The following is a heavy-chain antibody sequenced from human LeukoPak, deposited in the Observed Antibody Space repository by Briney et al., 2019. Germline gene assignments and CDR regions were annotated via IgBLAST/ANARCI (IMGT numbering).Heavy chain of an antibody. CDR3: ARVEAYYDFWSGYYWGSHFDY. Sequence: SETLSLTRTVSGGSISSHYWSWIRQPPGKGLEWIGYIYYSGSTNYNPSLKSRVTISVDTSKNQFSLKLSSVTAADTAVYYCARVEAYYDFWSGYYWGSHFDYWGQGTLVTVSS. CDR2: IYYSGST. CDR1: GGSISSHY. V-gene: IGHV4-59*11. J-gene: IGHJ4*02. D-gene: IGHD3-3*01.